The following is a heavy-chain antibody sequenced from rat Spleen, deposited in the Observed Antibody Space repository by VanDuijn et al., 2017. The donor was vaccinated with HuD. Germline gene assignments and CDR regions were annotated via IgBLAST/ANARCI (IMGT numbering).Heavy chain of an antibody. V-gene: IGHV2-45*01. CDR3: ARAFYSTYIHFDY. Sequence: QVQLKESGPGLVQPSETLSLTCTVSGFSLISYNVHWVRQPPGKGLEWMGTMWSGGNTDYNSALKSRLSISRDTSKNQVFLKMNSLQSEDTTTYCCARAFYSTYIHFDYWGQGIMVTVSS. D-gene: IGHD1-2*01. CDR1: GFSLISYN. CDR2: MWSGGNT. J-gene: IGHJ2*01.